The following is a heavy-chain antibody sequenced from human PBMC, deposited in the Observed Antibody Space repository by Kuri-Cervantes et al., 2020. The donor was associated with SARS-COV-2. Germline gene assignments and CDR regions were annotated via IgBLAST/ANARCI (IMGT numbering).Heavy chain of an antibody. CDR3: ARGTNIGAGARFSRSSRWFDP. D-gene: IGHD6-6*01. CDR2: ISNSGDT. Sequence: LETLSLTCAVYGGPFTGHNYWTWIRQPPGKDLEWIGEISNSGDTTYNPSLKSRVTVSVDTSKKEFSLSLTSLTAADTAVYFCARGTNIGAGARFSRSSRWFDPWGQGTLVTVSS. V-gene: IGHV4-34*01. J-gene: IGHJ5*02. CDR1: GGPFTGHNY.